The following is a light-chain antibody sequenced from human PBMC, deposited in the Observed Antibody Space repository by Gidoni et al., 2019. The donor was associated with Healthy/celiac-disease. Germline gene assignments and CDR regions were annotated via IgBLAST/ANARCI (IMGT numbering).Light chain of an antibody. J-gene: IGKJ2*01. V-gene: IGKV6D-21*02. CDR2: YAS. Sequence: ELVMTQSPDFQSVTPEEKVNITCRASQSIGSSLHWYQQKPDQSPKLLITYASQSIAGVPSRFLARGSGTDFTLTINTLEAEDAAAYYCHQSSSLPYTFGQGTKLEIK. CDR1: QSIGSS. CDR3: HQSSSLPYT.